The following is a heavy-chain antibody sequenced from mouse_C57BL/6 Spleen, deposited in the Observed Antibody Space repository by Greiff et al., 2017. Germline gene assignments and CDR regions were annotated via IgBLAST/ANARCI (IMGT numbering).Heavy chain of an antibody. D-gene: IGHD1-1*01. J-gene: IGHJ2*01. Sequence: QVQLQQSGAELVMPGASVKLSCKASGYTFTSYWMHWVKQRPGQGLEWIGEIDPSDSYTNYNQKFKGKSTLTVDKSSSTAYMQLSSLTSEDSAVYYCARREYYGSSPFDYWGQGTTLTVSS. CDR3: ARREYYGSSPFDY. CDR1: GYTFTSYW. V-gene: IGHV1-69*01. CDR2: IDPSDSYT.